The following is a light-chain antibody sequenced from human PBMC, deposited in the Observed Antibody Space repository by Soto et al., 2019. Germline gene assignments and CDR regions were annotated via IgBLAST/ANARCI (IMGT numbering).Light chain of an antibody. V-gene: IGLV2-8*01. CDR3: NSLRVNHLYV. J-gene: IGLJ1*01. Sequence: QSALTQPPSASGSPGQSVTISCTGTSSDVGGYNYVSWYQHRPGKAPRLIIYEVTHRPAGISDRFSASKSGDTASLTISGLQPEDEADYYCNSLRVNHLYVFGTGTKLTVL. CDR2: EVT. CDR1: SSDVGGYNY.